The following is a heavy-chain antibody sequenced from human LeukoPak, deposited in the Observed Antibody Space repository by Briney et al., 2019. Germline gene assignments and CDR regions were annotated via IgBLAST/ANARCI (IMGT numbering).Heavy chain of an antibody. CDR3: ARTGSTVTMLYPFDH. Sequence: PSETLSLTCTVSGGSVSSNTNFWDWIRQPPGKGLEWIGRIYYSGSTYYNPSLKSRVTISVDTSKNQFSLKLSSVTAADTAVYYCARTGSTVTMLYPFDHWGQGTLVTVSS. CDR2: IYYSGST. V-gene: IGHV4-39*07. J-gene: IGHJ4*02. CDR1: GGSVSSNTNF. D-gene: IGHD4-17*01.